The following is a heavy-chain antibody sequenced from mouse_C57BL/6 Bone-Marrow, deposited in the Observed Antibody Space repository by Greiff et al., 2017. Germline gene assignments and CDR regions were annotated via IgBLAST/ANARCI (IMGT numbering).Heavy chain of an antibody. CDR3: ARNFYYFDY. CDR2: INPSTGGT. V-gene: IGHV1-42*01. Sequence: VQLKQSGPELVKPGASVKISCKASGYSFTGYYMNWVKQSPEKSLEWIGEINPSTGGTTYNQKFKAKATLTVDKSSSTAYMQLKSLTSEDSAVYYCARNFYYFDYWGQVTTLTVSS. CDR1: GYSFTGYY. J-gene: IGHJ2*01.